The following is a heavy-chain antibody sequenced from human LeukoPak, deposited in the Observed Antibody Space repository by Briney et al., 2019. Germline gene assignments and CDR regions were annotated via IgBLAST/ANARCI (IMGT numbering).Heavy chain of an antibody. D-gene: IGHD1-26*01. Sequence: ASVKVSCKASGYTFTSYGISWVRQAPGQGLEWMGWISAYNGNTNYAQKLQGRVTMTTDTSTSTAYMELRSLRSDDTAVYYCAKDWGRRELRPAQFDYWGQGTLVTVSS. J-gene: IGHJ4*02. V-gene: IGHV1-18*01. CDR2: ISAYNGNT. CDR3: AKDWGRRELRPAQFDY. CDR1: GYTFTSYG.